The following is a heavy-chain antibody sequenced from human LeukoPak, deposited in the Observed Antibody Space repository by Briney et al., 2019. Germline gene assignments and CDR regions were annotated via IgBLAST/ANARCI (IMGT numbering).Heavy chain of an antibody. CDR3: ARGYDYYYYGMDV. CDR2: ISYDGNNK. J-gene: IGHJ6*02. V-gene: IGHV3-30-3*01. D-gene: IGHD5-12*01. Sequence: RXLRLSCAASGFTFSSYAMYWVRQAPGTGLEWVAVISYDGNNKYYADSVKGRFTISRDNSKNNLYLQMNSLRAEDTAVYYCARGYDYYYYGMDVWGQGTTVXVSS. CDR1: GFTFSSYA.